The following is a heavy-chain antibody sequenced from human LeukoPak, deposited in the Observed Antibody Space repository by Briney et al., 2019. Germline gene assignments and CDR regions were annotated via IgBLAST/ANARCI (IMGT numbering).Heavy chain of an antibody. CDR3: ARDNYSPKGNYYYYMDV. CDR2: INPNSGGT. D-gene: IGHD4-11*01. CDR1: GYTFTGYY. V-gene: IGHV1-2*02. Sequence: ASVKVSCKASGYTFTGYYMHWVRQAPGQGLEWMGWINPNSGGTNYAQKFQGRVTMTRDTSISTAYMELSSLRSEDTAVYYCARDNYSPKGNYYYYMDVWGKGTTVTVSS. J-gene: IGHJ6*03.